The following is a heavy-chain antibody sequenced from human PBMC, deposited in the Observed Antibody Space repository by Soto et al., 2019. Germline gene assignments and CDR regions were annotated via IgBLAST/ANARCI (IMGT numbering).Heavy chain of an antibody. CDR2: IYHSGSA. Sequence: QVQLQESGPGLVKPSGTLSLTCAVSGGSVSSSNWWSWVRQSPGKGLEWMGEIYHSGSAHYNPSLNSRATISLDKSKNQFSLRLTSVTAADTAVYYCARVQGVVVSADDAFDIWGPGTRVIVSS. V-gene: IGHV4-4*02. J-gene: IGHJ3*02. CDR1: GGSVSSSNW. D-gene: IGHD2-21*02. CDR3: ARVQGVVVSADDAFDI.